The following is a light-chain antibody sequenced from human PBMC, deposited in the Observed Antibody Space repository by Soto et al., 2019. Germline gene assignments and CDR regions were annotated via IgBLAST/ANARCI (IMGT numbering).Light chain of an antibody. Sequence: QSVLAQPASVSGSPGQSITISCTGTSSDVGGYNYVSWYQQHPGKAPKLMIYEVSNRPSGVSNRFSGSKYGNTASLTISGLQAEDEADYYCSSYTSSSTYVFGTGTKVTV. V-gene: IGLV2-14*01. CDR3: SSYTSSSTYV. CDR1: SSDVGGYNY. CDR2: EVS. J-gene: IGLJ1*01.